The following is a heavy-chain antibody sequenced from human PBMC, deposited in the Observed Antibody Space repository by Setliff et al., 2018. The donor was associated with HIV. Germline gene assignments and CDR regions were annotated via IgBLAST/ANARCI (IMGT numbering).Heavy chain of an antibody. J-gene: IGHJ5*01. V-gene: IGHV5-51*01. CDR2: VYPDDSDS. Sequence: GESLKISCRGSGYNFASHWIAWVRQMPGKGLEWMGIVYPDDSDSRYSPSFQGHVTISADKSISSTYLQWSSLKASDTAMYYCARVFSAGWFDSWGQGTLVTVSS. CDR1: GYNFASHW. CDR3: ARVFSAGWFDS. D-gene: IGHD6-13*01.